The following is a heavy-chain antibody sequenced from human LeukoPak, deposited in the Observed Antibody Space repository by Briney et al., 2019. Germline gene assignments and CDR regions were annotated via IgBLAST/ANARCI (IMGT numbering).Heavy chain of an antibody. D-gene: IGHD6-19*01. CDR3: ARGFIPTTQSSGWYS. J-gene: IGHJ4*02. CDR2: IIPIFGTA. Sequence: SVKVSCKASGGTFSSYAISWVRQAPGQGLEWMGGIIPIFGTANYAQRFQGRVTITADESTSTAYMELSSLRSEDTAVYYCARGFIPTTQSSGWYSWGQGTLVTVSS. CDR1: GGTFSSYA. V-gene: IGHV1-69*13.